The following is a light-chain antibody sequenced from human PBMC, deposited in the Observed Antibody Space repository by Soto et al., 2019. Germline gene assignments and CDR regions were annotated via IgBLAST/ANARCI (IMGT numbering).Light chain of an antibody. CDR1: SSDVGNYNY. CDR3: SSNAGSIIVV. V-gene: IGLV2-8*01. CDR2: EVS. J-gene: IGLJ2*01. Sequence: QSALTQPPSASGSPGQSVTISCTGTSSDVGNYNYVSWYQQHPGKAPKLMIYEVSKRPSGVPDRFSGSKSGNTASLTVSGLQSEDEADYYCSSNAGSIIVVFGGGTKLNVL.